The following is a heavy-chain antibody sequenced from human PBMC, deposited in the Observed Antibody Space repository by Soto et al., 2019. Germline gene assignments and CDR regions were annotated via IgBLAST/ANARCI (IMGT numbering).Heavy chain of an antibody. V-gene: IGHV3-21*01. D-gene: IGHD2-2*01. CDR2: ISSSSAHI. J-gene: IGHJ4*02. CDR3: AGGSSTNSYFFDC. Sequence: GGSLRLSCTASGITFNRYSMNWVRQAPGKGLEWVSSISSSSAHIYYADSVKGRFTISRDNAQNSLYLQMNGLTAEDTAIYYCAGGSSTNSYFFDCWGQGTLVTVSS. CDR1: GITFNRYS.